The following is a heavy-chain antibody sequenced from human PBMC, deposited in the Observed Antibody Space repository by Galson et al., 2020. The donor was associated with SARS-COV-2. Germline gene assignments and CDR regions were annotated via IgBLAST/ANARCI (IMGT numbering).Heavy chain of an antibody. CDR2: IRSKAYGGTT. Sequence: GGSLRLSCTASGFTFGDYAMSWFRQAPGKGLEWVGFIRSKAYGGTTEYAASVKGRFTISRDDSKSIAYLQMNSLKTEDTAVYYCTSVSGIAVAGPDYWGQGTLVTVSS. CDR1: GFTFGDYA. V-gene: IGHV3-49*03. D-gene: IGHD6-19*01. CDR3: TSVSGIAVAGPDY. J-gene: IGHJ4*02.